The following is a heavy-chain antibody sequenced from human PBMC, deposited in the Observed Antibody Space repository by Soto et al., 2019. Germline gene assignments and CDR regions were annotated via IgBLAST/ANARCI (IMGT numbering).Heavy chain of an antibody. Sequence: GGSLRLSCAASGFTFSDYYMSWIRQAPGKGLEWVSYISSSGSIIYYADSVKGRFTISRDNAKNSLYLQMNSLRAEDTAVYYCARDLGYYDSDGYVDYWGQGTLVTVSS. D-gene: IGHD3-22*01. J-gene: IGHJ4*02. CDR1: GFTFSDYY. V-gene: IGHV3-11*01. CDR2: ISSSGSII. CDR3: ARDLGYYDSDGYVDY.